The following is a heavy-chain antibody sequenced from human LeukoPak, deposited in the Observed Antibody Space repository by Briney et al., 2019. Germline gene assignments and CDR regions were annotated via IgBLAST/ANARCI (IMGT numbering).Heavy chain of an antibody. V-gene: IGHV4-38-2*02. Sequence: PSETLSLTCAVSGYSISSGYYWGWIRQPPGKGLEWIGSIYHSGSTYYNPSLKSRVTISVDTSKNQLSLKLSSVTAADTAVYYCAREYGDGTDWFDPWGQGTLVTVSS. J-gene: IGHJ5*02. CDR3: AREYGDGTDWFDP. CDR1: GYSISSGYY. CDR2: IYHSGST. D-gene: IGHD4-17*01.